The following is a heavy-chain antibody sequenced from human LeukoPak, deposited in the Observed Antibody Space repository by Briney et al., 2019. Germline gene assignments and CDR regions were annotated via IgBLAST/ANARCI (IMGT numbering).Heavy chain of an antibody. CDR1: GGYIRSYY. V-gene: IGHV4-4*07. Sequence: SETLSLTCTVSGGYIRSYYWSWIRQPAGKGLEWIGRIYTNGEINYNPSLKSRVTMSLDTSKNLFSLKLNSVTAADTAVYYCARRNTNAWYFDSWGQGTLVTVSS. CDR3: ARRNTNAWYFDS. D-gene: IGHD2-2*01. CDR2: IYTNGEI. J-gene: IGHJ4*02.